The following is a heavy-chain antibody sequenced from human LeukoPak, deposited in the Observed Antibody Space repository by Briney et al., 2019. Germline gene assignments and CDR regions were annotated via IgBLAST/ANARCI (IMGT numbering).Heavy chain of an antibody. J-gene: IGHJ4*02. D-gene: IGHD3-10*01. Sequence: GRSLRLSCAASGFPFSSYAMHWVRQAPGKGLEWVAVISYDGSNKYYADSVKGRFTISRDNSKNTLYLQMNSLRAEDTAVYYCANNYGSGSFYFDYWGQGTLVTVSS. V-gene: IGHV3-30-3*01. CDR1: GFPFSSYA. CDR3: ANNYGSGSFYFDY. CDR2: ISYDGSNK.